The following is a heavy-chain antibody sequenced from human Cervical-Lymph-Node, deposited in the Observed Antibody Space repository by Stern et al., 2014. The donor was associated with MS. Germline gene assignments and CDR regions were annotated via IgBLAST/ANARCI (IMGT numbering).Heavy chain of an antibody. V-gene: IGHV1-3*01. CDR1: RFTFTDYA. CDR2: INAANGDT. J-gene: IGHJ4*02. CDR3: AREKRGATGTLFDY. D-gene: IGHD1-1*01. Sequence: VQLEESGAEVKKPGASVKVSCKASRFTFTDYAIHWVRQAPGQRLELMGWINAANGDTKYSQKYQDRITITRDTSAGIAYMELSSLRSEDTAVYYCAREKRGATGTLFDYWGQGTLVTVSS.